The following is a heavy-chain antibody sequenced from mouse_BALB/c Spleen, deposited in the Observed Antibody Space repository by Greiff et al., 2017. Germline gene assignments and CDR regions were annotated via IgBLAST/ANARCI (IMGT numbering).Heavy chain of an antibody. CDR3: TTEQLYAMDY. V-gene: IGHV1-15*01. J-gene: IGHJ4*01. Sequence: QVQLKQSGAELVRPGASVTLSCKASGYTFTDYEMHWVKQTPVHGLEWIGAIDPETGGTAYNQKFKGKATLTADKSSSTAYMELRSLTSEDSAVYYCTTEQLYAMDYWGQGTSVTVSS. CDR2: IDPETGGT. D-gene: IGHD6-1*01. CDR1: GYTFTDYE.